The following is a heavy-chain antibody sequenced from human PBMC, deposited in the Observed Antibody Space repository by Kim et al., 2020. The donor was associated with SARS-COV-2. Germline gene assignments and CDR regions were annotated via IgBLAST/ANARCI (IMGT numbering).Heavy chain of an antibody. Sequence: YEDSVKGRFTISRENSKNTLYLQMNSLRAEDTAVYYCARDYGFGELLSDYWGQGTLVTVSS. J-gene: IGHJ4*02. CDR3: ARDYGFGELLSDY. D-gene: IGHD3-10*01. V-gene: IGHV3-33*01.